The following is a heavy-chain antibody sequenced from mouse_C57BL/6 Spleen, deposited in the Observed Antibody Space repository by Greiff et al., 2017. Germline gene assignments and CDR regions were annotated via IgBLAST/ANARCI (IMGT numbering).Heavy chain of an antibody. V-gene: IGHV1-54*01. CDR2: INPGSGGT. J-gene: IGHJ4*01. Sequence: VQLQQSGAELVRPGTSVKVSCKASGYAFTNYLIEWVKQRPGQGLEWIGVINPGSGGTNYNEKFKGKATLTADTSSSTAYMQLSSLTSEDSAVYVCARPSDYAMYYWGQGTSVTVSS. D-gene: IGHD3-1*01. CDR3: ARPSDYAMYY. CDR1: GYAFTNYL.